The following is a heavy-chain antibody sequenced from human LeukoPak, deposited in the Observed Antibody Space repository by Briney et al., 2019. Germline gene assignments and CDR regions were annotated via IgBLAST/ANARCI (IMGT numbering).Heavy chain of an antibody. CDR3: GREVTLLVRGNQQHYYMHV. CDR1: GFTFSAYS. V-gene: IGHV3-7*01. D-gene: IGHD3-10*01. J-gene: IGHJ6*03. Sequence: PGGSLRLSCAASGFTFSAYSMTWVRHASAKGLVALANLQHDESERQHVDYVKGQFTIYRDNARNSVHLQMSRLRAQDTAVYYCGREVTLLVRGNQQHYYMHVGGKGTGVTVSS. CDR2: LQHDESER.